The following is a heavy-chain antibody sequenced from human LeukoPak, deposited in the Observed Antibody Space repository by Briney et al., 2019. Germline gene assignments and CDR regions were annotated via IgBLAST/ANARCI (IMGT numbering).Heavy chain of an antibody. V-gene: IGHV3-23*01. D-gene: IGHD2-21*02. Sequence: GGSLRLSCAASGFTFSSYCMSWVRQAPGKGLEWVSAISGSGGSTYYADSVKGRFTISRDNSKNTLYLQMNSLRAEDTAVYYCAKGSGFVTYYFDYWGQGTLVTVSS. CDR1: GFTFSSYC. J-gene: IGHJ4*02. CDR3: AKGSGFVTYYFDY. CDR2: ISGSGGST.